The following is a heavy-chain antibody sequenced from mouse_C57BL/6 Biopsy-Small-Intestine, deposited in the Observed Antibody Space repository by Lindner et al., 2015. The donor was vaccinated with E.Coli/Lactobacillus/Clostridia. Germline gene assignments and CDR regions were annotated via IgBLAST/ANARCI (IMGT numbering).Heavy chain of an antibody. CDR1: GYTFTNYV. D-gene: IGHD2-10*02. V-gene: IGHV1-14*01. CDR2: INPYSDGS. CDR3: AREGYGNSFAY. Sequence: VQLQESGPELVKPGASVKMSCKASGYTFTNYVIHWVKQKPRQGLEWIGYINPYSDGSKYNEKFKGKATLTSDKSSSTAYMELSSLTSEDSAVYYCAREGYGNSFAYWGQGTLVTVSA. J-gene: IGHJ3*01.